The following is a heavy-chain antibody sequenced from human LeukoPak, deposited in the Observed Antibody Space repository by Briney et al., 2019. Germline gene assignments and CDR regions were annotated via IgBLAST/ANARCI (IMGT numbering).Heavy chain of an antibody. J-gene: IGHJ4*02. V-gene: IGHV4-38-2*02. CDR3: AREDYYNSGGYYLDY. D-gene: IGHD3-22*01. Sequence: PSETLSLTCTVSGYSISRGYSWGWIRPPPGKGLEWIGNIYHSGSTNYSPSLKSRVTISVDTSKNQFSLKLSSVTAADTAVYFCAREDYYNSGGYYLDYWGQGTLVTVSS. CDR1: GYSISRGYS. CDR2: IYHSGST.